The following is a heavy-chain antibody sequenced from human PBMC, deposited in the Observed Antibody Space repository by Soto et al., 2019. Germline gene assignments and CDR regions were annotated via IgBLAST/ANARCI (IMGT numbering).Heavy chain of an antibody. Sequence: QVQLVQSGAEVKKPGSSVKVSCKASGGTFSSYAISWVRQAPGQGLEWMGGIIPILGTANYAQKFQGRVTITADESTSTAYMELSSVRSEDRAVYYCARVTTKDNNWFDPWGQGTLVTVSS. CDR2: IIPILGTA. V-gene: IGHV1-69*01. CDR3: ARVTTKDNNWFDP. J-gene: IGHJ5*02. D-gene: IGHD2-8*01. CDR1: GGTFSSYA.